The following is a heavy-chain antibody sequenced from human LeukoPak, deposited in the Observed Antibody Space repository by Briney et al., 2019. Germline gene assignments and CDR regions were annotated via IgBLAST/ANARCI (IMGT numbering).Heavy chain of an antibody. CDR2: IIPIFGTA. Sequence: SVKVSCKASGGTFSSYAISWVRQAPGQGLEWMGGIIPIFGTANYAQKFQGRVTITADESTSTAYMELSSLRSEDTAVYYCSPGIYCSSTSCSSNWFDPWGQGTLVTVSS. CDR3: SPGIYCSSTSCSSNWFDP. J-gene: IGHJ5*02. V-gene: IGHV1-69*01. D-gene: IGHD2-2*01. CDR1: GGTFSSYA.